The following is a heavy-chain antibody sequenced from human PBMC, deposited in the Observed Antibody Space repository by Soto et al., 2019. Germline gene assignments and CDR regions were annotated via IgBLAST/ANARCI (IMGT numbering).Heavy chain of an antibody. J-gene: IGHJ5*02. CDR3: ARETYGDYVGYFDP. CDR1: GGSISSSNW. D-gene: IGHD4-17*01. V-gene: IGHV4-4*02. CDR2: IYHSGST. Sequence: SETLSLTCAVSGGSISSSNWWSWVRQPPGKGLEWIGEIYHSGSTNYNPSLKSRVIISVDRSKNQFSLKLSSVTAADTAVYYCARETYGDYVGYFDPWSQGTLVTVSS.